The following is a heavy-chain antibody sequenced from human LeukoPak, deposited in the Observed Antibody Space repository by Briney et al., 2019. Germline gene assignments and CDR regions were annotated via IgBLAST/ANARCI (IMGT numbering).Heavy chain of an antibody. D-gene: IGHD7-27*01. CDR2: ISSSSSYI. Sequence: KAGGSLRLSCAASGFTFSSYSMNWVRQAPGKGLEWVSSISSSSSYIYYADSVKGRFTISRDNAKNSLYLQMNSLRAEDTAVYYCAKGGPSQLTGDHPIFDYWGQGTLVTVSS. J-gene: IGHJ4*02. CDR3: AKGGPSQLTGDHPIFDY. V-gene: IGHV3-21*04. CDR1: GFTFSSYS.